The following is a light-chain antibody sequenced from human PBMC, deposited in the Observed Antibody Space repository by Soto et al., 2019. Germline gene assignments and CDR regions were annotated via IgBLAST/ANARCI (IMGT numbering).Light chain of an antibody. V-gene: IGLV2-14*01. Sequence: QSALTQPASVSGSPGQSITISCTGSSSDVGAYNFVSWYQQYPGKAPKVMIYEVNNRPSGVSNRFSGSKSGNTASLTISGLQPEDEADYYCSSFTRSSTYVFGSGTKVTVL. J-gene: IGLJ1*01. CDR3: SSFTRSSTYV. CDR1: SSDVGAYNF. CDR2: EVN.